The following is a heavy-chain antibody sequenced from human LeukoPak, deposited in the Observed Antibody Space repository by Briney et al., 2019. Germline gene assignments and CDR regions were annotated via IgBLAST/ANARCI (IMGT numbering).Heavy chain of an antibody. J-gene: IGHJ4*02. V-gene: IGHV3-48*03. D-gene: IGHD2-15*01. CDR2: ISSSGSTI. CDR3: AKVGSAHLKGDFDY. CDR1: GFTFSSYE. Sequence: GGSLRLSCAASGFTFSSYEMNWVRQAPGKGLEWVSYISSSGSTIYYADSVKGRFTISRDNAKNSLYLQMNSLRAEDTALYYCAKVGSAHLKGDFDYWGQGTLVTVSS.